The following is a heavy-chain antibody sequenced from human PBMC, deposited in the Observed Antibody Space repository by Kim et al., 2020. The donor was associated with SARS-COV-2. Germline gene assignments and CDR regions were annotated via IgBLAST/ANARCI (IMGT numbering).Heavy chain of an antibody. D-gene: IGHD2-2*01. J-gene: IGHJ4*02. V-gene: IGHV4-59*08. CDR3: ARHDQIGVVD. CDR2: IYYSGST. Sequence: SETLSLTCTVSGGSISSYYWSWIRQPPGKGLEWIGDIYYSGSTNYNPSLKSRVTISVDTSNNQFSLKLSSVTAADTAVYYCARHDQIGVVDWGQGTLVTVSS. CDR1: GGSISSYY.